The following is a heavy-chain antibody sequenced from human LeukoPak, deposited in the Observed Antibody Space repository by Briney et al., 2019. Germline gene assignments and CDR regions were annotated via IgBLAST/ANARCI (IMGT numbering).Heavy chain of an antibody. CDR2: IYYSGST. V-gene: IGHV4-59*01. CDR3: ARSGGAYGDYVPFDP. Sequence: PSETLSLTCTVSGGSISSYYWSWIRQPPGKGLEWIGYIYYSGSTNYNPSLKSRVTISVDTSKNQFSLKLSSVTAADTAVYYCARSGGAYGDYVPFDPWGQGTLVTVSS. D-gene: IGHD4-17*01. CDR1: GGSISSYY. J-gene: IGHJ5*02.